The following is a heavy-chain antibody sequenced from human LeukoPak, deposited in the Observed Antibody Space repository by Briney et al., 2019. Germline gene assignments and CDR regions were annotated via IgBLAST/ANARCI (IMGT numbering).Heavy chain of an antibody. CDR2: ISSSRSYI. V-gene: IGHV3-21*01. Sequence: PGGSLRLSCAASGFTFSSYSMNWVRQAPGKGLVWVSSISSSRSYIYYADSVKGRFTISRDNAKNSLYLQMNRLRAEDTAVYYCARDYTIFGVADAFDIWGQGTMVTVSS. CDR1: GFTFSSYS. J-gene: IGHJ3*02. CDR3: ARDYTIFGVADAFDI. D-gene: IGHD3-3*01.